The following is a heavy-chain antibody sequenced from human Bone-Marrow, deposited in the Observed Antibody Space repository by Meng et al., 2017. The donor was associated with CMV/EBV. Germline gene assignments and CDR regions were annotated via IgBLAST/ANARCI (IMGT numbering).Heavy chain of an antibody. V-gene: IGHV3-23*01. CDR3: AKETRGSIDY. CDR1: GFIFTNYA. CDR2: INGRGDRT. J-gene: IGHJ4*02. D-gene: IGHD3-10*01. Sequence: GGSLRLSCAASGFIFTNYALFWVRQAPGKGLEWVSGINGRGDRTYYADSLKGRFTISRDNSKNTIYLHMINLRGDDTAVYYCAKETRGSIDYWGQGTLVTVSS.